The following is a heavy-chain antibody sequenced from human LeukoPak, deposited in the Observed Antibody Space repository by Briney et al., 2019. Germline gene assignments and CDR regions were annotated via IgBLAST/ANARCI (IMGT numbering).Heavy chain of an antibody. CDR3: ARFRPRNYYDSSGAMDY. D-gene: IGHD3-22*01. Sequence: GESLKISCKGSGYSFTSYWIGWVRQMPGKGLEWMGIIYPGDSDTRYSPSFQGQVTISADKSISTAYLQWSSLKASDTAMYYCARFRPRNYYDSSGAMDYWGQGTLVTVSS. CDR1: GYSFTSYW. J-gene: IGHJ4*02. V-gene: IGHV5-51*01. CDR2: IYPGDSDT.